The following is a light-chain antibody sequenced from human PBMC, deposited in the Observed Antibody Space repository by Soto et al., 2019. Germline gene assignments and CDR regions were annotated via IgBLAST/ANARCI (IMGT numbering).Light chain of an antibody. CDR2: GAS. CDR1: QSVSNNY. CDR3: QQYGGSPIT. V-gene: IGKV3-20*01. J-gene: IGKJ5*01. Sequence: EIVVTQSPCTLSLAPGVRATRSCRASQSVSNNYLAWYQQKPGQAPRLLMSGASSRASGVPVRFSGSGSGTDFTLTISRLEPEDFALYYCQQYGGSPITFGLGTRLEIK.